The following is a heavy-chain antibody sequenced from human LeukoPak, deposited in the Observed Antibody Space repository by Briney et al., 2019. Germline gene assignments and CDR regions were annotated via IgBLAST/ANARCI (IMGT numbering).Heavy chain of an antibody. D-gene: IGHD3-22*01. CDR3: ARGSYDSSDFEYFHH. Sequence: VASVKVSCKASGYTFTGNYMHWLRQAPGQGLQWMGWINPNSGGTNYAQKFQGRVTMTRDTSISTAYMELNRLRSDDTAVYYCARGSYDSSDFEYFHHWGQGTLVTVSS. CDR1: GYTFTGNY. J-gene: IGHJ1*01. CDR2: INPNSGGT. V-gene: IGHV1-2*02.